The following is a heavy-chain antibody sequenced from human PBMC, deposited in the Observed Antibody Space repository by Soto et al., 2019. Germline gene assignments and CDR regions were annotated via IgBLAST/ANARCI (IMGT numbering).Heavy chain of an antibody. J-gene: IGHJ6*02. CDR2: IFFSGNT. D-gene: IGHD2-15*01. CDR1: GGSILNGGHY. V-gene: IGHV4-31*03. Sequence: KPSETLSLTCTVSGGSILNGGHYWTWIRQHPGKGLEWIGRIFFSGNTHYNPALKSRLTFSLDTAKNQFSLKLTSVTAADTAVYYCARVGCCSGGSCSPHYGMDVWGQGTTVTVS. CDR3: ARVGCCSGGSCSPHYGMDV.